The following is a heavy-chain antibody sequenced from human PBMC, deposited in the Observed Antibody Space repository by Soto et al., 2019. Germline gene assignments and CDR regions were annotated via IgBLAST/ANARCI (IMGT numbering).Heavy chain of an antibody. CDR1: GGTFSSYA. CDR3: ARDYCSGGSCYYTEGGAGSWFDP. J-gene: IGHJ5*02. D-gene: IGHD2-15*01. V-gene: IGHV1-69*01. CDR2: IITIFGTA. Sequence: QVQLVQSGAEVKKPGSSVKVSCKASGGTFSSYAISWVRQAPGQGLEWMGRIITIFGTANYAQKFQGRVTITADESTSTAYMELSSLRSEDTAVYYCARDYCSGGSCYYTEGGAGSWFDPWGQGTLVTVSS.